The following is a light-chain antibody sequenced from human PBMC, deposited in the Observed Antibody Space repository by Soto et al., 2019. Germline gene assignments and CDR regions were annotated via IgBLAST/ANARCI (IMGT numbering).Light chain of an antibody. Sequence: EIVLTQSPGTLSLSPGERATLSCRASQSVTNNYLAWYQQRPGQAPSLLIYGASTRATGIPDRFSGSGSGTDFTLTISRLEPEDFALYFCHHYGFSRDTFGQGTKLEIK. CDR3: HHYGFSRDT. CDR1: QSVTNNY. CDR2: GAS. J-gene: IGKJ2*01. V-gene: IGKV3-20*01.